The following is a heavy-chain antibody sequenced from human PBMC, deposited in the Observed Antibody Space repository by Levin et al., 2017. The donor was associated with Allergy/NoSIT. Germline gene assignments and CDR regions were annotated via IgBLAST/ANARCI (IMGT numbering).Heavy chain of an antibody. CDR1: GFTFGDYA. CDR3: TRDETGYSSGWRGDQYFDY. Sequence: PGGSLRLSCTASGFTFGDYAMSWFRQAPGKGLEWVGFIRSKAYGGTTEYAASVKGRFTISRDDSKSIAYLQMNSLKTEDTAVYYCTRDETGYSSGWRGDQYFDYWGQGTLVTVSS. D-gene: IGHD6-19*01. V-gene: IGHV3-49*03. CDR2: IRSKAYGGTT. J-gene: IGHJ4*02.